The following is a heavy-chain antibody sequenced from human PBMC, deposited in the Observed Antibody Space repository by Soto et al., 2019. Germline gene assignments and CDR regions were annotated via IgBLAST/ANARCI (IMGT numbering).Heavy chain of an antibody. V-gene: IGHV3-30-3*01. D-gene: IGHD3-10*01. Sequence: QVQLVESGGGVVQPGRSLRLSCAASGFTFSSYAMHWVRQAPGKGLEWVAVISYDGSNKYYADSVKGRFTISRDNSKNTLYLQMISLRAEDTAVYYCVRAYMGSTAFDIWGQGTMVTVSS. CDR3: VRAYMGSTAFDI. J-gene: IGHJ3*02. CDR1: GFTFSSYA. CDR2: ISYDGSNK.